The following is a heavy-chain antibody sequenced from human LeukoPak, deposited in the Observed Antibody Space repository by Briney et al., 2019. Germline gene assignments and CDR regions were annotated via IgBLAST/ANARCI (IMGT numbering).Heavy chain of an antibody. CDR3: AREVDPYDILTGFSYYYGMDV. V-gene: IGHV1-18*01. J-gene: IGHJ6*02. CDR1: GYTFTSYG. D-gene: IGHD3-9*01. Sequence: ASVKVSCKASGYTFTSYGISWVRQAPGQGLEWMGWISAYNGNTNYAQKLQGRVTMTTDTSTSTAYMELRSLRSDDTAVYHCAREVDPYDILTGFSYYYGMDVWGQGTTVTVSS. CDR2: ISAYNGNT.